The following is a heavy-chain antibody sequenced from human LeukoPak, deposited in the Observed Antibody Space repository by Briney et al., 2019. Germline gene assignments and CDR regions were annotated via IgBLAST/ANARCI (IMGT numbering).Heavy chain of an antibody. J-gene: IGHJ4*02. CDR1: GGSISNGSYY. V-gene: IGHV4-61*02. CDR3: ARDLSDIAVAGILDY. CDR2: IYTSGST. D-gene: IGHD6-19*01. Sequence: SETLSLTCTVSGGSISNGSYYWSWIRQPAGKGLEWIGRIYTSGSTNYNPSLKSRVTISVDTSKNQFSLKLSSVTAADTAVYYCARDLSDIAVAGILDYWGQGTLVTVSS.